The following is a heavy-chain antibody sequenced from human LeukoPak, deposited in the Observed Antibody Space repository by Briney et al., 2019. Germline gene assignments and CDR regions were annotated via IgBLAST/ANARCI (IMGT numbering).Heavy chain of an antibody. CDR1: GFTVSSNY. J-gene: IGHJ4*02. CDR2: IYSGGST. CDR3: ARGRESLGSLLWFGECLDY. V-gene: IGHV3-66*01. Sequence: GGSLRLSCAASGFTVSSNYMSWVRQAPGKGLEWVSVIYSGGSTYYADSVKGRFTISRDNSKNTLYLQMNSLRAEDTAVYYCARGRESLGSLLWFGECLDYWGQGTLVTVSS. D-gene: IGHD3-10*01.